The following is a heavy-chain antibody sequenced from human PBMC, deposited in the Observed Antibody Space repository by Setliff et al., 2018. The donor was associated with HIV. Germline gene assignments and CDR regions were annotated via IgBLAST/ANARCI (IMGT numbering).Heavy chain of an antibody. CDR1: GGVSISSNYYF. CDR3: ARDGLRPPWAPEYYHHFFMDV. J-gene: IGHJ6*03. V-gene: IGHV4-39*07. D-gene: IGHD3-10*01. Sequence: SETLSLTCVLSGGVSISSNYYFRGWIRQPPGEGLEWIGSIHYSGGPYYNPSLKSRVSISVDTSKNQFSLKLTSVTAADTALYWCARDGLRPPWAPEYYHHFFMDVWAKGTTVTVS. CDR2: IHYSGGP.